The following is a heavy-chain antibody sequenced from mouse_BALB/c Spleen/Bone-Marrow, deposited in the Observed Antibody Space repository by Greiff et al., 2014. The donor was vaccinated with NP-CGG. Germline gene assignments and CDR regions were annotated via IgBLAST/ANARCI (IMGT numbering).Heavy chain of an antibody. Sequence: EVQGVESGAELVRPGASVKLSCTASGFNIKDTYMHRVKQRPEQGLEWIGRIDPANGNTNYDPRFQGKATITADTSSNTAYLQLSSLTSEDTAGYYCARYGGRYYAMDYWGQGTSVTVSS. CDR1: GFNIKDTY. D-gene: IGHD1-1*01. J-gene: IGHJ4*01. CDR3: ARYGGRYYAMDY. CDR2: IDPANGNT. V-gene: IGHV14-3*02.